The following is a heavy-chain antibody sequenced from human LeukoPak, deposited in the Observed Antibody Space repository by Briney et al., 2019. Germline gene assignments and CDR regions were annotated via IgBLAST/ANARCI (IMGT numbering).Heavy chain of an antibody. Sequence: PSETLSLTCAVYGGSFSGYYWSWIRQPPGKGLEWIGEINHSGSTNYNPSLKSRVTISVDTSKNQFSLKLSSVTAADTAVYYCARLWEDYYDSSGRSGGVDYWGQGTLVTVSS. CDR2: INHSGST. CDR1: GGSFSGYY. V-gene: IGHV4-34*01. CDR3: ARLWEDYYDSSGRSGGVDY. J-gene: IGHJ4*02. D-gene: IGHD3-22*01.